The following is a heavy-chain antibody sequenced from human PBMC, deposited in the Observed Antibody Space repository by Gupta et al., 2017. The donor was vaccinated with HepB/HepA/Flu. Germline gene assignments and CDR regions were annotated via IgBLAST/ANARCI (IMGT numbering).Heavy chain of an antibody. CDR3: ARGAEWLGEISPYYYIDV. CDR2: ISANNGNT. D-gene: IGHD3-10*01. J-gene: IGHJ6*03. Sequence: PEWMGWISANNGNTHYAQKFQARVSMTTDTSTSTAYMELRSLRFDDTAVYYCARGAEWLGEISPYYYIDVWGKGTTVIVSS. V-gene: IGHV1-18*01.